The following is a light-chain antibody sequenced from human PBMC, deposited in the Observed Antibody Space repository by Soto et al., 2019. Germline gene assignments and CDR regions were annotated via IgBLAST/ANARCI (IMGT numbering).Light chain of an antibody. CDR2: GAS. V-gene: IGKV3-20*01. CDR1: QSVSSAN. J-gene: IGKJ4*01. Sequence: EVVLTQSPGTLSSSPGERATLSCRAIQSVSSANFAWYQQKPGQAPRLLIYGASSRATGIPDRFSGSGSGTDYTLTISRMEPEDFAVYYCQQYGNLPPTFGGGTKVDIK. CDR3: QQYGNLPPT.